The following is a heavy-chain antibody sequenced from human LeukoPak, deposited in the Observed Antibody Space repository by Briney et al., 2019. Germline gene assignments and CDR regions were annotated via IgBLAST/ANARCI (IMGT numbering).Heavy chain of an antibody. J-gene: IGHJ4*02. D-gene: IGHD1-1*01. CDR2: IWDDGSNE. CDR3: ARDHSGTQDY. Sequence: PGGSLRLSCAASGFTFSNYGMHWVRQAPGKGLEWVAVIWDDGSNEYHADSVKGRFTIFRDNRRNTLYLQMNSLRAEDTAVYSCARDHSGTQDYWGQGTLVTVSS. CDR1: GFTFSNYG. V-gene: IGHV3-33*01.